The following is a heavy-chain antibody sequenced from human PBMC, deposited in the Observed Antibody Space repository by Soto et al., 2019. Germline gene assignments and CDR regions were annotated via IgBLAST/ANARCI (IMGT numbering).Heavy chain of an antibody. CDR1: GYSFTSYW. CDR3: ARSWNDFGTYGAFDY. D-gene: IGHD4-4*01. Sequence: GESPKISCKGSGYSFTSYWIGWVRQMPGKGLEWMGIIYPGDSDTRYSPSFQGQVTISADKSITTAYLHWSNLKASDTAMYYCARSWNDFGTYGAFDYWGQGTRVTVSS. V-gene: IGHV5-51*01. CDR2: IYPGDSDT. J-gene: IGHJ4*02.